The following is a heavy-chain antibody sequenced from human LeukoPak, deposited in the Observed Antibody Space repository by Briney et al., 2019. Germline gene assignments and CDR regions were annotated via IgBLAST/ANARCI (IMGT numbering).Heavy chain of an antibody. CDR1: GFTFSSYA. D-gene: IGHD4-17*01. J-gene: IGHJ4*02. CDR3: AKGLGYGDYEDY. V-gene: IGHV3-30-3*01. Sequence: PGRSLRLSCAASGFTFSSYAMHWVRQAPDKGLEWVAVISYDGSNKYYADSVKGRFTISRDNSKNTLYLQMNSLRAEDTAVYYCAKGLGYGDYEDYWGQGTLVTVSS. CDR2: ISYDGSNK.